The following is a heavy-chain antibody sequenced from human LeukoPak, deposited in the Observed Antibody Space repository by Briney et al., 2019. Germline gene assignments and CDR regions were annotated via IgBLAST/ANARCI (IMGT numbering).Heavy chain of an antibody. CDR1: GGTFSSYA. J-gene: IGHJ3*02. CDR3: ARGHWDIVVVPAALQAFDI. D-gene: IGHD2-2*01. V-gene: IGHV1-69*13. CDR2: IIPILGTA. Sequence: SVKVSCKASGGTFSSYAISWVRQAPGQGREWMGGIIPILGTANYAQKFQGRVTITADESTSTAYMELSSLRSEDTAVYYCARGHWDIVVVPAALQAFDIWGQGTMVTVSS.